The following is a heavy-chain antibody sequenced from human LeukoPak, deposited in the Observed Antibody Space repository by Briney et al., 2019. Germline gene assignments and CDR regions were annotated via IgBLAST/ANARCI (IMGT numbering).Heavy chain of an antibody. CDR1: GFTFSSYS. D-gene: IGHD3-10*01. V-gene: IGHV3-48*01. CDR2: IRSTGSII. J-gene: IGHJ6*03. Sequence: GGSLTLSCAASGFTFSSYSMNWVRQAPGKGLEWVSYIRSTGSIIYHADSVKGRFTISRDNAKNSLYLQMNSLRVEDTAVYYCARGRGALGYMDVWGKGTTVTVSS. CDR3: ARGRGALGYMDV.